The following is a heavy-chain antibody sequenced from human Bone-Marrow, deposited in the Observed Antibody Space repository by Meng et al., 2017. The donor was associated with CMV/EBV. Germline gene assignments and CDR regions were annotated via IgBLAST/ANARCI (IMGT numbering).Heavy chain of an antibody. CDR3: ARDLEGGSS. V-gene: IGHV3-23*01. D-gene: IGHD6-13*01. CDR2: ISGSGGST. Sequence: GESLKISCAASGFTFSSYAMSWVRQAPGKGLEWVSAISGSGGSTYYADSVKGRFTISRDNSKNTLYLQMNSLRAEDTAVYYCARDLEGGSSWGQGTLVTVSS. CDR1: GFTFSSYA. J-gene: IGHJ5*02.